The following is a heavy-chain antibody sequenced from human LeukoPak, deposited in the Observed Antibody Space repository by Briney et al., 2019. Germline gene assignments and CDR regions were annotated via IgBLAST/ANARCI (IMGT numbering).Heavy chain of an antibody. CDR1: GFTFSSYW. CDR2: INSDGSST. Sequence: GGSLRLSCAASGFTFSSYWMHWVRQAPGKGLVWVSRINSDGSSTSYADSVKGRFTISRDNAKNTLYLQMSSLRAEDTAVYYCARDGSYDYVWGSPDYWGQGTLVTVSS. D-gene: IGHD3-16*01. V-gene: IGHV3-74*01. CDR3: ARDGSYDYVWGSPDY. J-gene: IGHJ4*02.